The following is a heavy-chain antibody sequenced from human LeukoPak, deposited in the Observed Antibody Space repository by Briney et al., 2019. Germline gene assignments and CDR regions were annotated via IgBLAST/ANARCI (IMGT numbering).Heavy chain of an antibody. CDR2: ISYDGSNK. V-gene: IGHV3-30-3*01. CDR3: ARDPSSGYYYYFDY. D-gene: IGHD3-22*01. Sequence: GGSLRLSCAASGFTFSSYAMHWVRQAPGKGLEWVAAISYDGSNKYYADSVKGRFTISRDSSKNTLYLQMNSLRAEDTAVYYCARDPSSGYYYYFDYWGQGTLVTVSS. J-gene: IGHJ4*02. CDR1: GFTFSSYA.